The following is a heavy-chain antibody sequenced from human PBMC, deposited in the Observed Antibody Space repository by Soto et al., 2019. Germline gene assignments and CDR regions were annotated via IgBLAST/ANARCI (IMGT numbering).Heavy chain of an antibody. J-gene: IGHJ4*01. CDR2: INSRSDTM. CDR1: EFTYSNYN. V-gene: IGHV3-48*01. CDR3: VRMTAGVAGGDY. D-gene: IGHD6-19*01. Sequence: GGSQRHSFVDSEFTYSNYNLNSISQAPGKGLEWLSYINSRSDTMLYADSVKGRFSISRDNARNSLYLQMNSLGAEDTAVYYCVRMTAGVAGGDYWGHGTLVTVSS.